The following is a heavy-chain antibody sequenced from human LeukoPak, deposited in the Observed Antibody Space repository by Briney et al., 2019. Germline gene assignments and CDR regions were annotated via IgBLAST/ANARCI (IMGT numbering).Heavy chain of an antibody. V-gene: IGHV3-11*04. CDR1: GFTFSDYY. Sequence: PGGSLRLSCTASGFTFSDYYMSWIRQAPGKGLEWISYISTRGSTIYYADSVKGRFTISRDNANNSLLQMNSLRAEDTAFYYCAREGLYSSSWYHYGMDVWGQGTTVTVSS. CDR2: ISTRGSTI. J-gene: IGHJ6*02. D-gene: IGHD6-13*01. CDR3: AREGLYSSSWYHYGMDV.